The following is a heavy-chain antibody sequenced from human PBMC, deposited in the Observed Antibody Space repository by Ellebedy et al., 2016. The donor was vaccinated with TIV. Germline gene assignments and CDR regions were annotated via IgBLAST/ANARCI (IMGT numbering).Heavy chain of an antibody. Sequence: ESLKISCAASGFTFSSYAMSWVRQAPGKGLEWIGEINHSGSTNYNPSLKSRVTVSVDTSKNQFSLKLSSVTAADTAVYYCAEGGTTVYDAFDIWGQGTMVTVSS. CDR1: GFTFSSYA. CDR2: INHSGST. D-gene: IGHD4-17*01. CDR3: AEGGTTVYDAFDI. V-gene: IGHV4-34*08. J-gene: IGHJ3*02.